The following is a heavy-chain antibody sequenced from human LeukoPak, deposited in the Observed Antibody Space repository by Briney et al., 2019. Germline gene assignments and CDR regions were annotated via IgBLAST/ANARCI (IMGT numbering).Heavy chain of an antibody. J-gene: IGHJ4*02. CDR2: INPNSGGA. D-gene: IGHD2-2*01. CDR1: GYTFTDYY. V-gene: IGHV1-2*02. Sequence: ASVKVSCKASGYTFTDYYMHWVRQAPGQGLEWMGWINPNSGGANYAQKFQGRVTMTRDTSINTAYMELSRLGSDDTAVYYCARGYCSSANCLDYYFDYWGQGTLVTVSS. CDR3: ARGYCSSANCLDYYFDY.